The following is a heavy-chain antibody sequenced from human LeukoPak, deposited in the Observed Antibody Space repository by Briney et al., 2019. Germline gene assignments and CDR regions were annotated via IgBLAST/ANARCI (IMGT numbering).Heavy chain of an antibody. Sequence: ASVKVSCKASGYTFTSYDINWVRQAPGQGLEWMGWMNPKSGNTGFAQKFQGRVTMTRDTSISTAYMELGSLRSEDTDVYYCARVTGSIDYWGQGTLVTVSS. CDR2: MNPKSGNT. J-gene: IGHJ4*02. CDR3: ARVTGSIDY. V-gene: IGHV1-8*01. D-gene: IGHD1-26*01. CDR1: GYTFTSYD.